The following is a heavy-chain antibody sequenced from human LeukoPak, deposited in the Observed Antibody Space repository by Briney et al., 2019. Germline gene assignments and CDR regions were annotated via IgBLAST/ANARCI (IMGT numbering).Heavy chain of an antibody. D-gene: IGHD1-26*01. V-gene: IGHV4-34*01. J-gene: IGHJ4*02. CDR3: ARGGNSGSYSH. CDR2: INHSGST. Sequence: SETLSLTCAVYGGSFSGYYWGWIRQPPGKGLEWIGEINHSGSTNYNPSLKSRVTISVDTSKNQFSLKLSSVTAADTAVYYCARGGNSGSYSHWGQGTLVTVSS. CDR1: GGSFSGYY.